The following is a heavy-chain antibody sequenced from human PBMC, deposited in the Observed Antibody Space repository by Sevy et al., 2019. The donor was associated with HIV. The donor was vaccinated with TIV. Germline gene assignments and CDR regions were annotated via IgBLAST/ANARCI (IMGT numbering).Heavy chain of an antibody. CDR3: AKRWGSVS. CDR1: GFTFNNSA. J-gene: IGHJ5*02. D-gene: IGHD7-27*01. Sequence: GGSLRLSCAAPGFTFNNSAMSWVRQAPGKGLEWVSTISVSGGSTYYADSVKGRFTISRDNSKNTMYLQMNSLRAEDTAVYYCAKRWGSVSWGQGTLVTVSS. V-gene: IGHV3-23*01. CDR2: ISVSGGST.